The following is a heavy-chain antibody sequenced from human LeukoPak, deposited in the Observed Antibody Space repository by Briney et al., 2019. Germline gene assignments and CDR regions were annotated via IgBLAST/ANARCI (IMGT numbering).Heavy chain of an antibody. CDR1: GFRFSDYY. CDR3: ARELDITGWVGAFDY. J-gene: IGHJ4*02. V-gene: IGHV3-11*04. D-gene: IGHD6-19*01. CDR2: ISYSGNTI. Sequence: GGSLRLSCAASGFRFSDYYMNWIRQAPGKGLEWISYISYSGNTIYYGDSVKGRFTISRDNSKNSVYLQMNNLRAEDTAVYYCARELDITGWVGAFDYWGQGTVVTVSS.